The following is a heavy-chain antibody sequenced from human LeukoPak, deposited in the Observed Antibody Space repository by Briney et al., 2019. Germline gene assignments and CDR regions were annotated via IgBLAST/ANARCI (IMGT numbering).Heavy chain of an antibody. J-gene: IGHJ4*02. CDR1: VDSFTSYA. V-gene: IGHV5-51*01. Sequence: PGESLKISCMGSVDSFTSYAIGCVRQIPVYGLERKGVICPGDSDTRYSPAFQGQVTISADKSISAAYLQWSSLKASDTAMYYCARLNEGYCSGGSCYRGLFDYWGQGTLVNVSS. CDR2: ICPGDSDT. D-gene: IGHD2-15*01. CDR3: ARLNEGYCSGGSCYRGLFDY.